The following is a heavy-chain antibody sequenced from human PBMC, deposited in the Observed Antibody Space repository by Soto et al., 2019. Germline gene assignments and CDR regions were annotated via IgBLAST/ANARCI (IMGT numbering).Heavy chain of an antibody. CDR1: GFTFDDHG. CDR2: ISWNSGSI. Sequence: EVDLVESGGGLAQPGRSLRLSCVASGFTFDDHGMHWVRQIPGRGLEWVSGISWNSGSIGYAESVKGRFTIFRDNAKNSLYLEMNSLRQEDTALYYCVRDTSSGCHLKDRWGQGVQVSVSS. V-gene: IGHV3-9*01. J-gene: IGHJ5*02. CDR3: VRDTSSGCHLKDR. D-gene: IGHD3-9*01.